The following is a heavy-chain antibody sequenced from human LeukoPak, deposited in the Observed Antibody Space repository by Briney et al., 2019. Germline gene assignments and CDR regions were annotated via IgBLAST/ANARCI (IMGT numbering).Heavy chain of an antibody. CDR2: IIPIFGTA. D-gene: IGHD3-3*01. CDR3: ASGVVTVFTRRYYYYMDV. V-gene: IGHV1-69*05. Sequence: SVKVSCKASGGTFSSYAISWVRQAPGQGLEWMGGIIPIFGTANYAQKFQGRVTITTDESTGTAYMELSSLRSEDTAVYYCASGVVTVFTRRYYYYMDVWGKGTTVTVSS. J-gene: IGHJ6*03. CDR1: GGTFSSYA.